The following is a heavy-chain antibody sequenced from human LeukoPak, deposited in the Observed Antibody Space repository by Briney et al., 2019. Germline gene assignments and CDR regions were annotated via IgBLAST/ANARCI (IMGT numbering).Heavy chain of an antibody. CDR3: ARGTLRGILFDY. CDR1: GGSISSGGYY. CDR2: IYCSGST. V-gene: IGHV4-31*03. J-gene: IGHJ4*02. D-gene: IGHD2-15*01. Sequence: SETLSLTCTVSGGSISSGGYYWSWIRQHPGKGLEWIGYIYCSGSTYYNPSLKSRVTISVDTSKNQFSLKLSSVTAADTAVYYCARGTLRGILFDYWGQGTLVTVSS.